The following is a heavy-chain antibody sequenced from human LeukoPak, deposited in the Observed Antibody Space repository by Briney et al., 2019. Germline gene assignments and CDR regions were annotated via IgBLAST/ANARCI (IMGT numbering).Heavy chain of an antibody. CDR1: GFTLSSYA. V-gene: IGHV3-64*02. CDR2: INYRGDGT. J-gene: IGHJ6*03. Sequence: GGSLRLSCSASGFTLSSYAMHWVRQAPGKGLEYVSGINYRGDGTSYVDSVKDRFIVSKDNSKNALYLQMGSLRVEDMGVYYCARGHFWGGRRYHDYSYYMDVWGKGTAVIVSS. D-gene: IGHD3-3*02. CDR3: ARGHFWGGRRYHDYSYYMDV.